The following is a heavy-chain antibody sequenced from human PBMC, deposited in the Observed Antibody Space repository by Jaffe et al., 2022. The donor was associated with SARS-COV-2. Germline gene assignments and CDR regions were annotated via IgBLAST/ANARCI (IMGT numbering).Heavy chain of an antibody. CDR3: ARQGIPVSGTRWFDP. CDR1: GFTFSNYA. CDR2: IGSGGYNI. Sequence: EVQLLDSGGGLVQPGGSLRLSCSASGFTFSNYAMSWVRQAPGKGLEWVSAIGSGGYNIYYADSVRGRFTVSRDNSKKTLYLQMNSLRAEDTAVYYCARQGIPVSGTRWFDPWGQGTLVTVSS. V-gene: IGHV3-23*01. D-gene: IGHD6-19*01. J-gene: IGHJ5*02.